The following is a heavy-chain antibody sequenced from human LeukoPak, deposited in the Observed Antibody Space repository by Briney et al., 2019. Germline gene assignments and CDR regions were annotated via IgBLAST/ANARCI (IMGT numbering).Heavy chain of an antibody. CDR3: ARGDSSSPALFNY. V-gene: IGHV5-10-1*01. Sequence: GESLRISCKGSGYSFTSYWISWVRQMPGKVLEWMGRIDPSDSYTNYSPSFQGHVTISADKSISTAYLQWSSLKASDTAMYYCARGDSSSPALFNYWGQGTLSPSPQ. CDR1: GYSFTSYW. CDR2: IDPSDSYT. J-gene: IGHJ4*02. D-gene: IGHD6-13*01.